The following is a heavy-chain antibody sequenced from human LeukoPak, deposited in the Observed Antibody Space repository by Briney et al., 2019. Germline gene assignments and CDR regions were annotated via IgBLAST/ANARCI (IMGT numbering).Heavy chain of an antibody. CDR3: ARHPIPKRTHFDY. V-gene: IGHV4-39*01. CDR2: IYYSGST. CDR1: GGSISSSSYY. Sequence: PSETLSLTCTVSGGSISSSSYYWGWIRQPPGNGLEWIGSIYYSGSTYYNPSLKSRVTISVDTSKNQFSLKLSSVTAADTAVYYCARHPIPKRTHFDYWGQGTLVTVSS. J-gene: IGHJ4*02.